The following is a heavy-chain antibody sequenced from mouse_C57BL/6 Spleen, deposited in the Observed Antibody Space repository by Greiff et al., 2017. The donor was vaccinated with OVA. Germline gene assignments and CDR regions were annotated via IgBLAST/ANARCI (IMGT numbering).Heavy chain of an antibody. CDR2: INPSTGGT. Sequence: EVHLVESGPELVKPGASVKISCKASGYSFTGYYMNWVKQSPEKSLEWIGEINPSTGGTTYNQKFKAKATLTVDKSSSTAYMQLKSLTSEDSAVYYCARSGEFDYWGQGTTLTVSS. CDR3: ARSGEFDY. D-gene: IGHD3-1*01. CDR1: GYSFTGYY. J-gene: IGHJ2*01. V-gene: IGHV1-42*01.